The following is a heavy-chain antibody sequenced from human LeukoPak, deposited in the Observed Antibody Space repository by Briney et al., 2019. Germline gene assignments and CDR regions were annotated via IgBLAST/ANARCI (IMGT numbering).Heavy chain of an antibody. V-gene: IGHV4-38-2*02. Sequence: PSETLSLTCTVSGYSISSGYYWGWIRQPPGKGLEWIGSIYHSGSTYYNPSLKSRVTISVDTSKNQFSLKLSSVTAADTAVYYCARGWSGRYRRERIAARPGVGFYFDPWGQGTLVTVSS. J-gene: IGHJ5*02. CDR3: ARGWSGRYRRERIAARPGVGFYFDP. D-gene: IGHD6-6*01. CDR2: IYHSGST. CDR1: GYSISSGYY.